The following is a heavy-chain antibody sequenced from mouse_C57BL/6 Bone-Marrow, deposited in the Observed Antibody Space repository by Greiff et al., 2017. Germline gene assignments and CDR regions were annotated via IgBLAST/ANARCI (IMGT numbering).Heavy chain of an antibody. J-gene: IGHJ3*01. CDR2: IWWDDDK. CDR3: ARIGFYDYDVSWFAY. CDR1: GFSLSTFGMG. D-gene: IGHD2-4*01. V-gene: IGHV8-8*01. Sequence: QVTLKVSGPGILQPSQTLSLTCSFSGFSLSTFGMGVGWIRQPSGKGLEWLAHIWWDDDKYYNPALKSRHTISKDTSKNQVFLKISNVDTADTATYCCARIGFYDYDVSWFAYWGQGTLVTVSA.